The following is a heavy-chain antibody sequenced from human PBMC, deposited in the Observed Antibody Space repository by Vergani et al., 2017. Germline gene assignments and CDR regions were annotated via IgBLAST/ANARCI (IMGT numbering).Heavy chain of an antibody. D-gene: IGHD5-12*01. Sequence: EVQLVESGGGLVQPGGSLRLSCAASGFTFSSYWMSWVRQAPGKGLEWVANIKQDGSEKYYVDSVKGRFTISRDNAKNSLYLQMNSLRAEDTAVYYCARDVDVAAGGWVDPWGQGTLVTVSS. CDR3: ARDVDVAAGGWVDP. CDR1: GFTFSSYW. CDR2: IKQDGSEK. J-gene: IGHJ5*02. V-gene: IGHV3-7*01.